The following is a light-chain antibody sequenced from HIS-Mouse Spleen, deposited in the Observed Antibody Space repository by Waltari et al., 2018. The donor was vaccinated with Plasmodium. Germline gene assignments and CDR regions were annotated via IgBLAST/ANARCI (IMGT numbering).Light chain of an antibody. J-gene: IGLJ2*01. V-gene: IGLV2-8*01. CDR1: SSDVGGYNY. CDR3: SSYAGSNNLV. CDR2: EVS. Sequence: QSALTQPPSASGSPGQSVTISCTGTSSDVGGYNYVSWYQQHPGKAPKLMIYEVSKRPSGFPDGFSGSKSGNTASLTGSGLQAEDEADYYCSSYAGSNNLVFGGGTKLTVL.